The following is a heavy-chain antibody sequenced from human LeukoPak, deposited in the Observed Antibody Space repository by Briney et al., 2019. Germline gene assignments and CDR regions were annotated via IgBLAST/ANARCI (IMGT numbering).Heavy chain of an antibody. J-gene: IGHJ4*02. CDR2: IYYSGST. CDR3: ARDVLVYDYVWGSYRYTFFDY. Sequence: SETLSLTCTVSGGSISSSSYYWGWIRQPPGKGLEWIGSIYYSGSTYYNPSLKSRVTISVDTSKNQFSLKLSSVTAADTAVYYCARDVLVYDYVWGSYRYTFFDYWGQGTLVTVSS. CDR1: GGSISSSSYY. D-gene: IGHD3-16*02. V-gene: IGHV4-39*07.